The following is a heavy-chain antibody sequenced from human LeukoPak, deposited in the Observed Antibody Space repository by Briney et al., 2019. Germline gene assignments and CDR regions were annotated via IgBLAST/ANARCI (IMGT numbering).Heavy chain of an antibody. CDR3: ARGEIVVVPAARWIRWFDP. Sequence: SETLSLTCAVYGGTFSGYYWSWIRQPPGKGLEWIGDINHSGSTNYTPSLKSRVTISVDTSKNQFSLKLSSVTAADTAVYYCARGEIVVVPAARWIRWFDPWGQGTLVTVSS. D-gene: IGHD2-2*01. CDR2: INHSGST. CDR1: GGTFSGYY. V-gene: IGHV4-34*01. J-gene: IGHJ5*02.